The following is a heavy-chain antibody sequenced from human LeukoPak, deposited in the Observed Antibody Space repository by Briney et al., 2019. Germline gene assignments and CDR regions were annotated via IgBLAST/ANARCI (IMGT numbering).Heavy chain of an antibody. V-gene: IGHV1-2*02. J-gene: IGHJ4*02. CDR1: GYTFTGYY. Sequence: GASVKVSCKASGYTFTGYYMHWVRQAPGQGLEWMGWINPNSGGTNYAQKFQGRVTMTRDTSISTAYMELSRLRSDDTAVYYCARHMVRGVIIYDYWGQGTLVTVSS. D-gene: IGHD3-10*01. CDR2: INPNSGGT. CDR3: ARHMVRGVIIYDY.